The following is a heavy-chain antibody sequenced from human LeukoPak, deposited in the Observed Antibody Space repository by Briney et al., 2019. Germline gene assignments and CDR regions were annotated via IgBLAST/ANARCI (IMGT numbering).Heavy chain of an antibody. Sequence: ASVKVSCKASGYTFTSYYIHWVRQAPGQGLEWMGAINPSDISTTYAQKFQGRVIMTRDTHTSTVYMQLTSLRSEDTAVYYCGRVNSGGYRLDYWGQGTLVTVSS. D-gene: IGHD2-15*01. J-gene: IGHJ4*02. CDR1: GYTFTSYY. CDR2: INPSDIST. V-gene: IGHV1-46*01. CDR3: GRVNSGGYRLDY.